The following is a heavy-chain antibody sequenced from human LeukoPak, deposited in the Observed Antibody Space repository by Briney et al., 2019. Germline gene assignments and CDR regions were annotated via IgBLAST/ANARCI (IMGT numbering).Heavy chain of an antibody. V-gene: IGHV3-30*02. Sequence: GGALRLSCAASGFTFSSYGMHWVRQAPGKGLEWVAFIRYDGSNKYYADSVKGRFTISRDNSKNTLYLQMNSLRAEDTAVYYCATVYCSSTSCYGDLDYWGQGTLVTVSS. J-gene: IGHJ4*02. D-gene: IGHD2-2*01. CDR2: IRYDGSNK. CDR3: ATVYCSSTSCYGDLDY. CDR1: GFTFSSYG.